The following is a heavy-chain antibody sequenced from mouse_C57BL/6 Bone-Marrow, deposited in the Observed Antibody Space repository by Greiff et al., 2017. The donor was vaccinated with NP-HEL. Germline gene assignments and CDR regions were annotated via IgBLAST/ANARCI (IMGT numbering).Heavy chain of an antibody. CDR2: ISDGGSYT. CDR3: ARDGIYDGYPAWFAY. CDR1: GFTFSSYA. D-gene: IGHD2-3*01. V-gene: IGHV5-4*01. Sequence: EVKLMESGGGLVKPGGSLKLSCAASGFTFSSYAMPWVRQTPEKRLEWVATISDGGSYTYYPDNVKGRFTISRDNAKNNLYLQMSHLKSEDTAMYYCARDGIYDGYPAWFAYWGQGTLVTVSA. J-gene: IGHJ3*01.